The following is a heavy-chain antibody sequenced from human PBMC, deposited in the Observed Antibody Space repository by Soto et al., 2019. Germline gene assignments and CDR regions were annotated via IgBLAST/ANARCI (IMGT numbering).Heavy chain of an antibody. Sequence: EVQLVESGGGLVKPGGSLRLSCAASGFTFNNAWMNWVRQAPGKGLEWVGRIRSKTDGGTTDYAAPVKGRFSISRDDTKNTLYLQIKSLKTEDTAVYFCTTDRLLPYYFDYWGQGTLVTVSS. D-gene: IGHD2-15*01. CDR2: IRSKTDGGTT. CDR1: GFTFNNAW. CDR3: TTDRLLPYYFDY. V-gene: IGHV3-15*07. J-gene: IGHJ4*02.